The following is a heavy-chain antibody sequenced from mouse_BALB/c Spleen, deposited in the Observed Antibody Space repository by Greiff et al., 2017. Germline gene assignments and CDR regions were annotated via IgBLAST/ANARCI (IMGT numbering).Heavy chain of an antibody. D-gene: IGHD1-1*01. CDR2: ISSGSSTI. CDR1: GFTFSSFG. J-gene: IGHJ3*01. Sequence: EVHLVESGGGLVQPGGSRKLSCAASGFTFSSFGMHWVRQAPEKGLEWVAYISSGSSTIYYADTVKGRFTISRDNPKNTLFLQMTSLRSEDTAMYYCARSHYGSTTWFAYWGQGTLVTVSA. V-gene: IGHV5-17*02. CDR3: ARSHYGSTTWFAY.